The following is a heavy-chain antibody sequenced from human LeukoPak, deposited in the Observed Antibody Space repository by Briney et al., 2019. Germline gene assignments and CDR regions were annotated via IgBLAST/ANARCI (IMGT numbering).Heavy chain of an antibody. J-gene: IGHJ4*02. V-gene: IGHV3-33*01. CDR2: IWYDGSNK. Sequence: GGSLRLSCAASGFTFSSYGMHWVRQAPGKGLEWVAVIWYDGSNKYYADSVKGRFTISRDNSKNTLYLQMNSLRAEDTAVYYCARGSYDSSGQSDYWGQGTLVTVSS. D-gene: IGHD3-22*01. CDR3: ARGSYDSSGQSDY. CDR1: GFTFSSYG.